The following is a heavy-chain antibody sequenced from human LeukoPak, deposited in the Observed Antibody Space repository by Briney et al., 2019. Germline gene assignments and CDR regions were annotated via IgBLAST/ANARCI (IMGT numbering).Heavy chain of an antibody. Sequence: GGSLRLSCAASGFTFSSYWMSWVRQAPGKGLEWVSYISSGGTTIYYADSVKGRFTISRDNAKNSLYLQMNSLRAEDTAVYYCARDLGYSSGPNYWGQGTRVTVSS. V-gene: IGHV3-48*04. D-gene: IGHD6-19*01. CDR1: GFTFSSYW. CDR3: ARDLGYSSGPNY. CDR2: ISSGGTTI. J-gene: IGHJ4*02.